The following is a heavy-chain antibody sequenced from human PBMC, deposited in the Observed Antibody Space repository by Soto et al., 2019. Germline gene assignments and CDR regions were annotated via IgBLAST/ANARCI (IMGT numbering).Heavy chain of an antibody. CDR3: ATDREYSGSYFYAFDI. V-gene: IGHV1-24*01. D-gene: IGHD1-26*01. CDR1: GYTLTELS. CDR2: FDPEDGET. J-gene: IGHJ3*02. Sequence: ASVKGLCKVSGYTLTELSMHWVRQAPGKGLEWMGGFDPEDGETIYAQKFQGRVTMTEDTSTDTAYMELSSLRSEDTAVYNCATDREYSGSYFYAFDIWGQGTMVTV.